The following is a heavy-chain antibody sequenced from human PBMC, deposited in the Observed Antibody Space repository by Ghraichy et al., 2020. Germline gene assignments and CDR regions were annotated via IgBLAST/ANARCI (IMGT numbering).Heavy chain of an antibody. CDR2: IYYSGST. Sequence: SETLSLTCTVSGGSISSSSYYWGWIRQPPGKGLEWIGSIYYSGSTYYNPSLKSRVTISVDTSKNQFSLKLSSVTAADTAVYYCARAWELLLFDYWGQGTLVTVSS. CDR3: ARAWELLLFDY. V-gene: IGHV4-39*01. D-gene: IGHD1-26*01. CDR1: GGSISSSSYY. J-gene: IGHJ4*02.